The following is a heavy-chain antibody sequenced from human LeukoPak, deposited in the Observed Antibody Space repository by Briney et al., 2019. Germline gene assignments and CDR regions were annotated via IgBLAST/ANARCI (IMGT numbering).Heavy chain of an antibody. CDR2: IIPILGIA. D-gene: IGHD1-26*01. CDR3: ARSPVGAPQYSEYYFDY. V-gene: IGHV1-69*04. CDR1: GGTFSSYA. J-gene: IGHJ4*02. Sequence: GASVKVSCKASGGTFSSYAISWVRQAPGQGLEWMGRIIPILGIANYAQKFQGRVTITADKSTSTAYMELSSLRSEDTAVYYCARSPVGAPQYSEYYFDYWGQGTPVTVSS.